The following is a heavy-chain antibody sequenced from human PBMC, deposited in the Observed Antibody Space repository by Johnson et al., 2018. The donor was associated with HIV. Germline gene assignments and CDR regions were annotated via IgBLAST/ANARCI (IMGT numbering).Heavy chain of an antibody. D-gene: IGHD4-23*01. Sequence: VRLVETGGGLIQPGGSLRLSCAASGFTVSSNYMSWVRQAPGKGLEWVSVIYSGGSTYYADSVKGRFTISRDNSKNTLYLRLNSLRPEDSAVYYCAKDVSVVTPSGSFDIWGQGTVVTVSS. CDR2: IYSGGST. CDR3: AKDVSVVTPSGSFDI. V-gene: IGHV3-53*05. J-gene: IGHJ3*02. CDR1: GFTVSSNY.